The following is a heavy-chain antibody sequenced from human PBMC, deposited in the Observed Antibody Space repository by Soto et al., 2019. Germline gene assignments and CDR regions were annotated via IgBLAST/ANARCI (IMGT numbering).Heavy chain of an antibody. D-gene: IGHD2-15*01. Sequence: QVQLVQSGAEVKKPGASVKVSCKASGYTFTSYAMHWVRQAPGQRLEWMGWINAGNGNTKYSQKFQGRVTITRDTSASTAYRELSSLRSEDTAVYYCARGSVVVAALIDYWGQGTLVTVSS. J-gene: IGHJ4*02. CDR2: INAGNGNT. V-gene: IGHV1-3*01. CDR1: GYTFTSYA. CDR3: ARGSVVVAALIDY.